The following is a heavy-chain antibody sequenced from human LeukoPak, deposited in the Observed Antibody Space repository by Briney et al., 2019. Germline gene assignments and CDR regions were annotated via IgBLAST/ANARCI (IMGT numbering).Heavy chain of an antibody. CDR2: ISSNGGST. V-gene: IGHV3-64D*06. J-gene: IGHJ4*02. CDR3: VKEGEYCSGGSCYDY. D-gene: IGHD2-15*01. CDR1: GFTFSSYA. Sequence: AGGSLRLSCSASGFTFSSYAMHWVRQAPGKGLEYVSSISSNGGSTYYADSVKGRFTISRDNSKNTLYLQMSSLRAEDTAVYYCVKEGEYCSGGSCYDYWGQGTLVTVSS.